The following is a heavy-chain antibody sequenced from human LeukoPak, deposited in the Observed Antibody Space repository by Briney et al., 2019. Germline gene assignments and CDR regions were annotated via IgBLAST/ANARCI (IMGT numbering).Heavy chain of an antibody. CDR3: AKDPPAFDI. CDR2: ISGRGDTT. V-gene: IGHV3-23*01. Sequence: GGSLRLSCEFTFNNYAVTWVRQAPGKGLEWVSTISGRGDTTYYADSVKGRFTISRDNSKNSVFLQMNSLRVDDAAVYYCAKDPPAFDIWGQGTMVTVSS. CDR1: TFNNYA. J-gene: IGHJ3*02.